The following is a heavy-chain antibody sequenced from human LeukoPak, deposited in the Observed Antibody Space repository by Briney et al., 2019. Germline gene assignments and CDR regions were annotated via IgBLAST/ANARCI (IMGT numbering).Heavy chain of an antibody. J-gene: IGHJ4*02. Sequence: PETLSLTCTVSGGSISNYYWSWIRQPAGKGLEWIGRIYTSGSTNYNPSLRSRVTMSIDTSKNQFSLKLSSVTAADTAVYYCARNYYDSGGYKYAFDYWGQGTLVTVSS. CDR1: GGSISNYY. V-gene: IGHV4-4*07. CDR2: IYTSGST. CDR3: ARNYYDSGGYKYAFDY. D-gene: IGHD3-22*01.